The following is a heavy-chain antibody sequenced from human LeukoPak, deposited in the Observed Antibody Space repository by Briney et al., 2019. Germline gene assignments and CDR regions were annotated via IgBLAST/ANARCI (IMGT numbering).Heavy chain of an antibody. CDR1: GFTFSSYS. CDR2: ISSSSSYI. D-gene: IGHD2/OR15-2a*01. V-gene: IGHV3-21*01. Sequence: GGSLRLSCAASGFTFSSYSMNWVRQAPGRGLEWVSSISSSSSYIYYADSVKGRFTISRDNAKNSLYLQMNSLRAEDTAVYYCARRADYFNYFDYWGQGTLVTVSS. CDR3: ARRADYFNYFDY. J-gene: IGHJ4*02.